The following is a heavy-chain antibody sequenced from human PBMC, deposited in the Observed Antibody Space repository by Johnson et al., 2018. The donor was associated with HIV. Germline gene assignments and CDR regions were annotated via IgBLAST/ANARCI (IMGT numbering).Heavy chain of an antibody. Sequence: VQLVESGGGLVQPGGSLRLSCAASGFTFSSYWMSWVRQAPGKGLEWVANIKQDGSEKYYVDSAKGRFTISRDNAKNSLYLQMNSLRAEDTAVYCCAKERGGNAMGDAFDIWGQGTMVTVSS. CDR1: GFTFSSYW. V-gene: IGHV3-7*01. CDR2: IKQDGSEK. CDR3: AKERGGNAMGDAFDI. D-gene: IGHD4-23*01. J-gene: IGHJ3*02.